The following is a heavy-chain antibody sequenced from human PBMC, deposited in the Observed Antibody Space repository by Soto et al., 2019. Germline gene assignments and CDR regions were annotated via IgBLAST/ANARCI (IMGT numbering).Heavy chain of an antibody. CDR1: GGSISSYY. D-gene: IGHD1-26*01. CDR3: ARDSGSYYEGLYYYYGMDV. CDR2: IYYSGST. Sequence: ASETLSLTCTVSGGSISSYYWSWIRQPPGKGLEWIGYIYYSGSTNYNPSLKSRVAISVDTSKNQFSLKLSSVTAADTAVYYCARDSGSYYEGLYYYYGMDVWGQGTTVTVSS. V-gene: IGHV4-59*01. J-gene: IGHJ6*02.